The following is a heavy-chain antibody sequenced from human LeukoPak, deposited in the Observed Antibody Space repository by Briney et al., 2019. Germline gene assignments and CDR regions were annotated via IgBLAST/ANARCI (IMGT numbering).Heavy chain of an antibody. Sequence: PSETLSLTCTVSGGSISSYYWSWIRQPPGKGLEWIGYIYYSGSTNYSPSLKSRVTISVDTSKNQLSLKLSSVTAADTAVYYSARVLTTGTTNYYYYMDVWGKGTTVTVSS. J-gene: IGHJ6*03. CDR3: ARVLTTGTTNYYYYMDV. CDR2: IYYSGST. D-gene: IGHD1-1*01. CDR1: GGSISSYY. V-gene: IGHV4-59*01.